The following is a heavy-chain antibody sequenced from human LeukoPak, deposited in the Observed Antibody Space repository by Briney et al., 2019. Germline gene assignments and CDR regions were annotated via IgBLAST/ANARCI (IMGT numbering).Heavy chain of an antibody. J-gene: IGHJ4*02. CDR1: GFTFSSYS. Sequence: PGGSLRLSCAASGFTFSSYSMNWVRQAPGKGLEWVSSISSSSSSYIYYADSVKGRFTISRDNAKNSLYLQMNSLRAEDTAVYYCARVEGSGWSKGPFDYWGQGTLVTVSS. V-gene: IGHV3-21*01. D-gene: IGHD6-19*01. CDR2: ISSSSSSYI. CDR3: ARVEGSGWSKGPFDY.